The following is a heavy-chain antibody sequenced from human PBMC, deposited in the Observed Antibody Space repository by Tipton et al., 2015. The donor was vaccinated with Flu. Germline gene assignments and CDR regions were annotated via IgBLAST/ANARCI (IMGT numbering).Heavy chain of an antibody. V-gene: IGHV4-61*02. D-gene: IGHD2-8*01. CDR3: ARMRARDCTLGVCYLWWFDL. J-gene: IGHJ2*01. CDR2: VYTSGST. CDR1: GVSISGAGYY. Sequence: LRLSCTVSGVSISGAGYYWSWIRQPAGKGLEWIGRVYTSGSTNYNPSLKSRVTISVDTSKNHFSLKLTSVTAADTAVYYCARMRARDCTLGVCYLWWFDLWGRGTLVTVSS.